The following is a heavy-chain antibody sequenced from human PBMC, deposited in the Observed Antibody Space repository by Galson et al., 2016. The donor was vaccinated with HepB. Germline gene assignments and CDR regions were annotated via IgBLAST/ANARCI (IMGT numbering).Heavy chain of an antibody. V-gene: IGHV3-33*01. J-gene: IGHJ4*02. Sequence: SLRLSCAASGFTFSHYGMHWVRQAPGEGLESVAFIWYDGTNKFYADSVKGRFTISRDNSKNTLYLQLNSLRAEDTAVYYCAREDPNIAVAALDYWGQGTLVTVSS. CDR2: IWYDGTNK. CDR1: GFTFSHYG. D-gene: IGHD6-19*01. CDR3: AREDPNIAVAALDY.